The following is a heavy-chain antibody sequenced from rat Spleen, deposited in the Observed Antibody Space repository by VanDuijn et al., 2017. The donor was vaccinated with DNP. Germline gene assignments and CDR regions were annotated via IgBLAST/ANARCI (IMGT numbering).Heavy chain of an antibody. CDR2: ISYSGRT. D-gene: IGHD1-2*01. CDR1: GYSITSNY. J-gene: IGHJ2*01. Sequence: EVQLQESGPGLVKPSQSLSLTCSVTGYSITSNYWGWIRKFPGNKMEWIGHISYSGRTTYNPSLKSRISITRDTSKNQFFLQLNSVSTEDTATYYCATDQGTITAPFDSWGPGVMVTVSS. CDR3: ATDQGTITAPFDS. V-gene: IGHV3-1*01.